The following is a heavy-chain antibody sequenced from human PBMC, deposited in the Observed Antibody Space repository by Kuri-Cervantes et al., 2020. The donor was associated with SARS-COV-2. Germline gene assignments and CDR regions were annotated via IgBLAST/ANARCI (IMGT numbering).Heavy chain of an antibody. CDR1: GGSFSGYY. V-gene: IGHV4-34*01. D-gene: IGHD2-2*02. J-gene: IGHJ5*02. Sequence: SETLSLTCAVYGGSFSGYYWSWIRQPPGKGLEWIGEINHSGSTNYNPSLKSRVTISVDTSKNQFSLKLSSVTAADTAVYYCARPGYCSSTSCYNNWSDPWGQGTLVTVSS. CDR2: INHSGST. CDR3: ARPGYCSSTSCYNNWSDP.